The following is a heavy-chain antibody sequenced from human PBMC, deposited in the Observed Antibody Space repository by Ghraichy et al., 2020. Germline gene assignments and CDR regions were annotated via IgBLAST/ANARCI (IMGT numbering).Heavy chain of an antibody. Sequence: SQTLSLTCTVSGGSISSGGYYWSWIRQHPGKGLEWIGYIYYSGSTYYNPSLKSRVTISVDTSKNQFSLKLSSVTAADLTVYYCARVRGGDYILSYWGQGTLVTVSS. D-gene: IGHD4-17*01. V-gene: IGHV4-31*03. J-gene: IGHJ4*02. CDR1: GGSISSGGYY. CDR2: IYYSGST. CDR3: ARVRGGDYILSY.